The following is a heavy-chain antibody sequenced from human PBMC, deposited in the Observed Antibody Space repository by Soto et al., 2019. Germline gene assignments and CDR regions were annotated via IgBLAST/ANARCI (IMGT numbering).Heavy chain of an antibody. CDR1: GYTFTGYY. CDR3: SKVQQLAETFDF. J-gene: IGHJ4*02. D-gene: IGHD6-13*01. CDR2: INPNSGGT. V-gene: IGHV1-2*02. Sequence: QVQLVQSGAEVKKPGASVKVSCKASGYTFTGYYMHWVRQAPGQGLEWMGWINPNSGGTNYAQKFQGRVTLTRDTSISTAYMELSRLRSDDPAVYYWSKVQQLAETFDFWGQGTLVTVSS.